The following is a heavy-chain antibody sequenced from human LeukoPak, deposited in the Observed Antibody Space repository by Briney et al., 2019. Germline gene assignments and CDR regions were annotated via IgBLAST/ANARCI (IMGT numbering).Heavy chain of an antibody. CDR3: ARDGVTMVRGVISPLGY. D-gene: IGHD3-10*01. CDR1: GFTFSSYS. J-gene: IGHJ4*02. V-gene: IGHV3-21*01. CDR2: ISSSSSYI. Sequence: GGSLRLSCAASGFTFSSYSMNWVRQAPGKGLEWVSSISSSSSYIYYADSVKGRFTISRDNAKNSLYLQMNSLRAEDTAVYYCARDGVTMVRGVISPLGYWGRGTLVTVSS.